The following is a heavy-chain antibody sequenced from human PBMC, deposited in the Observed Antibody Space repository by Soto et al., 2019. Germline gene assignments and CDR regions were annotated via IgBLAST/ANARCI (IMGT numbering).Heavy chain of an antibody. D-gene: IGHD5-12*01. CDR1: GVTFSSDA. J-gene: IGHJ6*02. Sequence: QVQLVQSGAEVKRPGSSVRVSCKTSGVTFSSDAINWVRQVPGQGLEWVGGIVPIFGSGNYAQKFQGRVTIIADKSSNTVDMELSSLRSEDSAVYYCAKAREDVASDSPDYYYYGMDVWGHGTTVIVSS. CDR3: AKAREDVASDSPDYYYYGMDV. CDR2: IVPIFGSG. V-gene: IGHV1-69*06.